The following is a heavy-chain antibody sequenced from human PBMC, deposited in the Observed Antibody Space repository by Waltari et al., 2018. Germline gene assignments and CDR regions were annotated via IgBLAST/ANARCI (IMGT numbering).Heavy chain of an antibody. CDR1: GFTFSNAW. V-gene: IGHV3-15*01. D-gene: IGHD3-22*01. CDR2: IKSKTEGGTT. Sequence: EVQLVESGGGLVKPGGSLRLSCAASGFTFSNAWMSWVRQAAGKGREWVGRIKSKTEGGTTDYAAPVKGRFTISRDDSKNTLYLQMNSLKTEDTAVYYCTTDEGYYFGYWGQGTLVTVSS. J-gene: IGHJ4*02. CDR3: TTDEGYYFGY.